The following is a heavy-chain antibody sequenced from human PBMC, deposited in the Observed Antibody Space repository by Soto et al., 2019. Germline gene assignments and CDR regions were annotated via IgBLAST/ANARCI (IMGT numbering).Heavy chain of an antibody. CDR1: GFTFDDYA. Sequence: EVQLVESGGGLVQPGRSLRLSCAASGFTFDDYAMHWVRQAPGKGLEWVLGVSWNSGSIGYADSVNGRFTISRDNAKNSLYLQMNSLRAEDTALYYCAKDTQWLVRGGVDYWGQGTLVTVSS. CDR2: VSWNSGSI. CDR3: AKDTQWLVRGGVDY. D-gene: IGHD6-19*01. V-gene: IGHV3-9*01. J-gene: IGHJ4*02.